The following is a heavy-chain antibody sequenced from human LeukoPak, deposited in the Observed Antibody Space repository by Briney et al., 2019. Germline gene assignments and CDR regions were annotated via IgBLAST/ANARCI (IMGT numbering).Heavy chain of an antibody. CDR3: ARDRPRVETTMVDY. V-gene: IGHV3-23*01. Sequence: PGGSLRLSCAASGFTFSSYAMSWVRQAPGKGLEWVSVISGSGGSTYYADSVKGRFTISRDNSKNTLFLQMNSLRAEDTAVYYCARDRPRVETTMVDYWGQGTLVTVSS. CDR1: GFTFSSYA. CDR2: ISGSGGST. J-gene: IGHJ4*02. D-gene: IGHD5-18*01.